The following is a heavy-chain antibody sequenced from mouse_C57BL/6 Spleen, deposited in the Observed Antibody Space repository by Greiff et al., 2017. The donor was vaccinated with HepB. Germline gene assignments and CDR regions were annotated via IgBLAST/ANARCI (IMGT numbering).Heavy chain of an antibody. CDR2: ISSGGDYI. CDR3: TRDLYYYGSSPVAY. V-gene: IGHV5-9-1*02. Sequence: EVQVVESGEGLVKPGGSLKLSCAASGFTFSSYAMSWVRQTPEKRLEWVAYISSGGDYIYYADTVKGRFTISRDNARNTLYLQMSSLKSEDTAIYYCTRDLYYYGSSPVAYWGQGTLVTVSA. J-gene: IGHJ3*01. CDR1: GFTFSSYA. D-gene: IGHD1-1*01.